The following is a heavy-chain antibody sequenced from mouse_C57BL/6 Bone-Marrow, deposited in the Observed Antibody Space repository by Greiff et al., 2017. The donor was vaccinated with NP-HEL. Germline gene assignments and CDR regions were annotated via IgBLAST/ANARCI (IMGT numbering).Heavy chain of an antibody. CDR3: NIYYDYDDWYFDV. J-gene: IGHJ1*03. V-gene: IGHV14-4*01. D-gene: IGHD2-4*01. CDR1: GFNIKDDY. CDR2: IDPENGDT. Sequence: DVKLQESGAELVRPGASVKLSCTASGFNIKDDYMHWVKQRPEQGLEWIGWIDPENGDTEYASKFQGKATITADPSSNTAYLQLSSLTSEDTAVYYCNIYYDYDDWYFDVWGTGTTVTVSS.